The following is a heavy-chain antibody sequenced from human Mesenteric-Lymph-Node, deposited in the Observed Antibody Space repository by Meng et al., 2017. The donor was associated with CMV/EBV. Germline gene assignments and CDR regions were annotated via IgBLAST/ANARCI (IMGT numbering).Heavy chain of an antibody. D-gene: IGHD6-19*01. CDR1: YTFSVHY. CDR2: INPNSGGT. Sequence: YTFSVHYKYWVRQAPGQGLEWLGRINPNSGGTNYAQRFQGRVTLARDTSISTAYVEVSRLTSDDTAVYYCARAPSYSSGWNFGYYFDHWGQGALVTVSS. V-gene: IGHV1-2*06. CDR3: ARAPSYSSGWNFGYYFDH. J-gene: IGHJ4*02.